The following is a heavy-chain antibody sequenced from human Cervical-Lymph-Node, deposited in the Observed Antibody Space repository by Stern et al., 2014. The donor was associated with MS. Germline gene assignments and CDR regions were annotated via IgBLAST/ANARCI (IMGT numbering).Heavy chain of an antibody. CDR2: INTSTWNT. V-gene: IGHV7-4-1*02. D-gene: IGHD3-22*01. CDR1: GYTFTSYA. J-gene: IGHJ3*02. Sequence: VQLVESGAELKKPGASVKVSCKASGYTFTSYAMNWVRQAPGQGLEWMGWINTSTWNTTYAQGFTGRFVFSLDTSVSTAYLQISSLRAEDTAVYYCARGYYDSSGSSAFDIWGQGTMVTVSS. CDR3: ARGYYDSSGSSAFDI.